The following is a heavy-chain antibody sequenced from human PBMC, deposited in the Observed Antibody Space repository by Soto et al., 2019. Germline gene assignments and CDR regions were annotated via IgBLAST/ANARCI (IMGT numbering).Heavy chain of an antibody. V-gene: IGHV5-51*01. CDR3: ARVGYSSSWPPYYYYGMDV. CDR2: IYPGDSDT. Sequence: GESLKISCKGSGYSFTSYWIGWVRQMPGKGLEWMGIIYPGDSDTRYSPSFQGQVTISADKSISTAYLQWSSLKASDTAMYYCARVGYSSSWPPYYYYGMDVWGQGTTVTVSS. D-gene: IGHD6-13*01. CDR1: GYSFTSYW. J-gene: IGHJ6*02.